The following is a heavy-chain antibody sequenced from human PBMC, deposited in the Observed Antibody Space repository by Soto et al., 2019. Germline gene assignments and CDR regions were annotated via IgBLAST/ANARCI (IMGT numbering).Heavy chain of an antibody. J-gene: IGHJ4*02. D-gene: IGHD6-19*01. Sequence: EVQLLESGGGLVQPGGSLRLSCAASGFTFSSYAMSWVRQAPGKGLEWVSAISGSGGSTYYADSVKGRLTISRDNSNNTLYLQMNSLRAEYTAVYYCAKAAGYSSGWRGYYFDYWGQGTLVTVSS. CDR3: AKAAGYSSGWRGYYFDY. V-gene: IGHV3-23*01. CDR2: ISGSGGST. CDR1: GFTFSSYA.